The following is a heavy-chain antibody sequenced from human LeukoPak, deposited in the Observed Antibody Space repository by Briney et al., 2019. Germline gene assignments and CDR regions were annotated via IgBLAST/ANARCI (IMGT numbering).Heavy chain of an antibody. J-gene: IGHJ4*02. CDR2: IYHSGST. CDR1: GYSISSGYY. D-gene: IGHD2-15*01. CDR3: ARAGYCSGGSCYYFDY. V-gene: IGHV4-38-2*01. Sequence: SEILSLTCAVSGYSISSGYYWGWIRQPPGKGLEWIGSIYHSGSTYYNPSLKSRVTISVDTSKNQFSLKLSSVTAADTAVYYCARAGYCSGGSCYYFDYWGQGTLVTVSS.